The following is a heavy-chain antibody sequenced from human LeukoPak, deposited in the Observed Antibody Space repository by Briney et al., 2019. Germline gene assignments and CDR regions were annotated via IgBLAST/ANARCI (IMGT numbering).Heavy chain of an antibody. Sequence: SQTLSLTCAISGDSVSSNSTACNWIRQSPSRGLEWLGRTYYRSRWYSDYAVSVKSRITINPDTSKNQFSLQLNSVTPEDTAVYYCARGGQGDGYSADEAFDIWGQGTMVTVSS. CDR2: TYYRSRWYS. CDR3: ARGGQGDGYSADEAFDI. J-gene: IGHJ3*02. CDR1: GDSVSSNSTA. D-gene: IGHD5-24*01. V-gene: IGHV6-1*01.